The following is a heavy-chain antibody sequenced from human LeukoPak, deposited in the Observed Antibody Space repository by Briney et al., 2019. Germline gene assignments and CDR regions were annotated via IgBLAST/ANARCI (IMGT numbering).Heavy chain of an antibody. CDR2: IRYDGSNK. V-gene: IGHV3-30*02. J-gene: IGHJ3*02. Sequence: PGGSLRLSCAASGFTFSSYGMHWVRQAPGKGLEGVAFIRYDGSNKYYADSVKGRFTISRDNSKNTLYLQMNSLRAEDTAVYYCAKDETVVVVAAFGSAFDIWGQGTMVTVSS. CDR1: GFTFSSYG. CDR3: AKDETVVVVAAFGSAFDI. D-gene: IGHD2-15*01.